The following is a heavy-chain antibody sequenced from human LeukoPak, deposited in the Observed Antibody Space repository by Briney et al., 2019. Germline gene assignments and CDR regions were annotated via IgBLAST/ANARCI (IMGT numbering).Heavy chain of an antibody. CDR1: GFTISSYW. CDR3: ARGRGMGY. J-gene: IGHJ4*02. Sequence: PGGSLRLSCAASGFTISSYWMTWVRQAPGKGLEWLANIKEDGSEKYYVDSVKGRFTISRDNAKNSLCLQMNSLRAEDTAVYYCARGRGMGYWGQGTLVTVSS. V-gene: IGHV3-7*01. CDR2: IKEDGSEK. D-gene: IGHD3-16*01.